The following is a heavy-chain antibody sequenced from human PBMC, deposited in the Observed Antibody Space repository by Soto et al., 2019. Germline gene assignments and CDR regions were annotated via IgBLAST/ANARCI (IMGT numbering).Heavy chain of an antibody. CDR1: GGSISNYY. J-gene: IGHJ4*02. V-gene: IGHV4-59*01. D-gene: IGHD2-21*02. CDR3: ARQSTAWPNFDS. Sequence: SETLSLTCTVSGGSISNYYWSWIRQPPGKGLEWIGYIYYSGNTNYNPSLKSRVTISVDTSKKQFSLKVSAVTAADTAVYYCARQSTAWPNFDSWGQGTLVTVSS. CDR2: IYYSGNT.